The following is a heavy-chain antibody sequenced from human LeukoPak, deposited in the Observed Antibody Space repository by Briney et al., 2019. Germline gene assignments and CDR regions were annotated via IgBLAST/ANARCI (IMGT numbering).Heavy chain of an antibody. CDR2: IDPSDSYT. CDR1: GSRFTSYW. Sequence: GASLKISCKGSGSRFTSYWMSWVRRLPGKGLEWMGRIDPSDSYTNYSPSFQGHVTISADKSISTAYLQWSSLKASDTAMYYCARRSCSGGSCYSGWFDPWGQGTLVTVSS. V-gene: IGHV5-10-1*01. D-gene: IGHD2-15*01. CDR3: ARRSCSGGSCYSGWFDP. J-gene: IGHJ5*02.